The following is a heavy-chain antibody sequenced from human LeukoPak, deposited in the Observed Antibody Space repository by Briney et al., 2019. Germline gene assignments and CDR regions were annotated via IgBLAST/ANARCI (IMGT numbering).Heavy chain of an antibody. V-gene: IGHV1-69*13. CDR1: GGTFSSYA. Sequence: GASVKVSCKASGGTFSSYAIGWVRQAPGQGLEWMGGIIPIFGTANYAQKFQGRVTITADESTSTAYMELSSLRSEDTAVYYCARVLRYGDYVSWFDPWGQGTLVTVSS. J-gene: IGHJ5*02. CDR3: ARVLRYGDYVSWFDP. D-gene: IGHD4-17*01. CDR2: IIPIFGTA.